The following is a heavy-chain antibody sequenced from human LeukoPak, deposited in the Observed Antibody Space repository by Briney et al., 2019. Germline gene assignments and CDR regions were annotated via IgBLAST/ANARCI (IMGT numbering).Heavy chain of an antibody. J-gene: IGHJ3*02. CDR3: ARPRAAVPAVNDAFDI. V-gene: IGHV3-30-3*01. CDR1: GFTFSSYA. Sequence: GGSLRLSCAASGFTFSSYAMHWVRQAPGKGLEWVAVISYDGSNKYYADSVKGRFTISRDNSKNTLYLQMNSLRAEDTAVYYCARPRAAVPAVNDAFDIWGQGTMVTVSS. CDR2: ISYDGSNK. D-gene: IGHD2-2*01.